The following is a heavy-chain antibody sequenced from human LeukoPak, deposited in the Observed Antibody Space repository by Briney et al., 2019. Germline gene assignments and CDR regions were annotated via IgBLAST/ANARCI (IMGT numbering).Heavy chain of an antibody. J-gene: IGHJ4*02. Sequence: GGSLRLSCAASGFTFSSYGMHWVRQAPGKGLGWVAVIWYDGSNKYYADSVKGRFTISRDNSKNTLYLQMNSLRAEDTAVYYCAASPASRYCSGGSCYHSPIDYWGQGTLVTVSS. CDR1: GFTFSSYG. V-gene: IGHV3-33*01. CDR3: AASPASRYCSGGSCYHSPIDY. CDR2: IWYDGSNK. D-gene: IGHD2-15*01.